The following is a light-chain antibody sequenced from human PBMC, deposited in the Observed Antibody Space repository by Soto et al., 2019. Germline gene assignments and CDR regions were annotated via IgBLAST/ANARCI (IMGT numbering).Light chain of an antibody. V-gene: IGKV3-11*01. CDR3: AQRNGWNIT. CDR2: DAS. CDR1: QSVSNY. J-gene: IGKJ5*01. Sequence: EVMVTQAPATLSLSPWERATLSVRASQSVSNYFAWYQHKPGQAPRLLIFDASTRAAGIPARFSGSGSGTDFTLTISSLEPEDFAVYYCAQRNGWNITFGHGTRLEIK.